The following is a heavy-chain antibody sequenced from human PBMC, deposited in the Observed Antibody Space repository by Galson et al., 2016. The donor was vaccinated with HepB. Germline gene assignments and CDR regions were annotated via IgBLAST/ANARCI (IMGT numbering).Heavy chain of an antibody. Sequence: TLSLTCAVSGTSITSAAYYWSWIRQHPGKGLEWIAYIYHTRTSQYNPSLKSRVSISVDTSKNQFYLKLISLNVADTAFYYCARTSRAYNSNAFDIWGQGTLVTVSS. J-gene: IGHJ3*02. CDR3: ARTSRAYNSNAFDI. CDR2: IYHTRTS. D-gene: IGHD5-24*01. V-gene: IGHV4-31*11. CDR1: GTSITSAAYY.